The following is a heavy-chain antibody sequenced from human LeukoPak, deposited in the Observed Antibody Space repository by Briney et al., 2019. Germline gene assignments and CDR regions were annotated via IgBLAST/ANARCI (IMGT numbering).Heavy chain of an antibody. CDR2: INPNSGGT. J-gene: IGHJ4*02. CDR3: AREGWIGYDSSGYYY. D-gene: IGHD3-22*01. CDR1: GYTFSDYY. Sequence: GASVKVSCKTSGYTFSDYYIHWIRQAPGQGLEWMGWINPNSGGTNYAQKFQGRVTMTRDTSINTAYMELSRLRSDDTAVYYCAREGWIGYDSSGYYYWGQGTLVTVSS. V-gene: IGHV1-2*02.